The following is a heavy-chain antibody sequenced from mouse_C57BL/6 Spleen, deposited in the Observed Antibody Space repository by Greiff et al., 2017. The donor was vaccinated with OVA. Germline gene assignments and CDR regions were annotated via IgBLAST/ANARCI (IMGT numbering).Heavy chain of an antibody. V-gene: IGHV1-69*01. CDR3: ARGDYGSSYEGDYFDY. CDR2: IDPSDSYT. CDR1: GYTFTSYW. Sequence: VQLQQPGAELVMPGASVKLSCKASGYTFTSYWMHWVKQRPGQGLEWIGEIDPSDSYTNYNQKFKGKSTLTVDKSSSTAYMQLSSRTSEDSAVYYCARGDYGSSYEGDYFDYWGQGTTLTVSS. J-gene: IGHJ2*01. D-gene: IGHD1-1*01.